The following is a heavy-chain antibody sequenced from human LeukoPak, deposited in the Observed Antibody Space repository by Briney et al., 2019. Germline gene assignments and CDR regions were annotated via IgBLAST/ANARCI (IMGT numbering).Heavy chain of an antibody. CDR2: IYHSGST. CDR3: ARTRVPAAPYNWFDP. V-gene: IGHV4-4*02. J-gene: IGHJ5*02. D-gene: IGHD2-2*01. Sequence: SGTLSLTCAVSGGSISSSNWWSWVRQPPGKGLEWIGEIYHSGSTNYNPSLKSRVTISVDTSKNQFSLKLSSLTAADTAVYYCARTRVPAAPYNWFDPWGQGTLVTVSS. CDR1: GGSISSSNW.